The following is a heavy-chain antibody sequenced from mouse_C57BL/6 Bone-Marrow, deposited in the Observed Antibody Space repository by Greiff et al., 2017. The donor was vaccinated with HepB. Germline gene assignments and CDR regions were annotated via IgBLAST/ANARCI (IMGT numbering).Heavy chain of an antibody. CDR1: GYAFSSYW. J-gene: IGHJ3*01. CDR2: IYPGDGDT. Sequence: VQLKQSGAELVKPGASVKISCKASGYAFSSYWMNWVKQRPGKGLEWIGQIYPGDGDTNYNGKFKGKATLTADKSSSTAYMQLSSLTSEDSAVYFCAREGDYDYDGGFAYWGQGTLVTVSA. D-gene: IGHD2-4*01. V-gene: IGHV1-80*01. CDR3: AREGDYDYDGGFAY.